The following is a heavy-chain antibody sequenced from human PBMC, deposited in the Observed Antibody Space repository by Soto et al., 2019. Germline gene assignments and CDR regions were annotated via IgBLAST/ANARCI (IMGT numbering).Heavy chain of an antibody. V-gene: IGHV5-51*01. CDR2: IYPSDSDT. D-gene: IGHD3-3*01. CDR1: YC. J-gene: IGHJ5*02. CDR3: ARGMSGPRTVFAP. Sequence: YCGRRVRKKPGKGLEWMGIIYPSDSDTRYSPSFQGQVTISVDKSISTAYLQWSSLKASDTAMYYCARGMSGPRTVFAPWGQGTLVTVSS.